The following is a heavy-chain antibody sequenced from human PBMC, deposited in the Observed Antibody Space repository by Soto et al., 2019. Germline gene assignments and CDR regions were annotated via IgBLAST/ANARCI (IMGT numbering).Heavy chain of an antibody. Sequence: SETLSLTCTVSGGSISSYYWSWIRQPPGKGLEWIGYIYYSGSTNYNPSLKSRVTISVDTSKNQFSLKLSSVTAADTAVYYCARHSPYSSGWYEAYYYYYYYMDVWGKGTTVTVSS. CDR3: ARHSPYSSGWYEAYYYYYYYMDV. CDR2: IYYSGST. V-gene: IGHV4-59*08. CDR1: GGSISSYY. J-gene: IGHJ6*03. D-gene: IGHD6-19*01.